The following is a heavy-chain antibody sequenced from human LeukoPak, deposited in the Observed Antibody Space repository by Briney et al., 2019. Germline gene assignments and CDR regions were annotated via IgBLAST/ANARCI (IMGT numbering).Heavy chain of an antibody. V-gene: IGHV4-31*03. CDR2: LYYCERS. D-gene: IGHD3-10*01. Sequence: PSQTLSLTCTVSGGSLSSGGYYWSWIRQRPGKGLEWIGYLYYCERSYYNPSLKSRVTISVDTSKNQFSLKLSSVTAADTAVYYCARYGRIGHYYYGMDVWGKGTTVTVSS. CDR3: ARYGRIGHYYYGMDV. J-gene: IGHJ6*04. CDR1: GGSLSSGGYY.